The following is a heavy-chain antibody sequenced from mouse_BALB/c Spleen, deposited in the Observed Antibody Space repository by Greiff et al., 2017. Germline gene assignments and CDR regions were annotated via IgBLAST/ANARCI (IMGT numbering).Heavy chain of an antibody. J-gene: IGHJ4*01. Sequence: DVMLVESGGGLVQPGGSRKLSCAASGFTFSDYGMAWVRQAPGKGPEWVAFISNLAYSIYYADTVTGRFTISRENAKNTLYLEMSSLRSEDTAMYYCARDSSGYAMDYWGQGTSVTVSS. CDR3: ARDSSGYAMDY. D-gene: IGHD3-1*01. V-gene: IGHV5-15*02. CDR2: ISNLAYSI. CDR1: GFTFSDYG.